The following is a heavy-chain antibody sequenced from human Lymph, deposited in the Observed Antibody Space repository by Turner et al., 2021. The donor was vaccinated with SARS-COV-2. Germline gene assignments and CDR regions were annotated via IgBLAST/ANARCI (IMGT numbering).Heavy chain of an antibody. J-gene: IGHJ6*02. Sequence: QLQLQESGPGLVKPSATLSLTCTVSGGSISSSNYYWGWIRQPPGKGLEWIGTIYYSGSTYYNPSLKSRITISVDTSKNQFSLKLSSVTAADTAVYYCARQRLTRYGMDVWGQGTTVTVSS. CDR1: GGSISSSNYY. CDR2: IYYSGST. D-gene: IGHD2-21*02. CDR3: ARQRLTRYGMDV. V-gene: IGHV4-39*01.